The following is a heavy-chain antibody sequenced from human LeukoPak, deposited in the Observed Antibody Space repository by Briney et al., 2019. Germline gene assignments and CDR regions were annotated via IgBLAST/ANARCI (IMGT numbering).Heavy chain of an antibody. CDR3: ATIFIAARLLVDY. CDR1: GYTFTGYY. CDR2: INPNSGGT. Sequence: ASVKVSCKASGYTFTGYYMHWVRQAPGQGLEWRGWINPNSGGTNYAQKFQGWVTMTRDTSISTAYMELSRLRSDDTAVYYCATIFIAARLLVDYWGQGTLVTVSS. J-gene: IGHJ4*02. V-gene: IGHV1-2*04. D-gene: IGHD6-6*01.